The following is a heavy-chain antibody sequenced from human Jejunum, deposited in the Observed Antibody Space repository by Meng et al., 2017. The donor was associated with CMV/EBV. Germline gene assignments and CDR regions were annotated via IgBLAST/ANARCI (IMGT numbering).Heavy chain of an antibody. CDR2: IYYSGSA. CDR3: ARGLGHASNNSHDS. D-gene: IGHD1-1*01. Sequence: VSGDSSRSHYWSWIRQPPGKGLEWMGYIYYSGSATYSPSLRSRITISVDTSKNQFSLNLRSVTAADTAMYFCARGLGHASNNSHDSWGQGTLVTVSS. V-gene: IGHV4-59*11. J-gene: IGHJ4*02. CDR1: GDSSRSHY.